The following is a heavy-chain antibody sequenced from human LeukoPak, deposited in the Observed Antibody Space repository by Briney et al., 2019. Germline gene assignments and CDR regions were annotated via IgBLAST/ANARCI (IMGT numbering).Heavy chain of an antibody. D-gene: IGHD4-17*01. V-gene: IGHV1-2*02. CDR2: INPNSGGT. Sequence: GASVKVSCKASGYTFTSYGISWVRQAPGQGLEWMGWINPNSGGTNDAQNFQGSVTMTRDTSISTAYMELSRLTSDDTAVYFCARSPPLDGDFPDVWFFDLWGRGTLITVSS. CDR3: ARSPPLDGDFPDVWFFDL. J-gene: IGHJ2*01. CDR1: GYTFTSYG.